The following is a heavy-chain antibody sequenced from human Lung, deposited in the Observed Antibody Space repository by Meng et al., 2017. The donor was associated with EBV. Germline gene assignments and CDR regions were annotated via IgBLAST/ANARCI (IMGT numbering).Heavy chain of an antibody. CDR1: GGSIRNDQW. D-gene: IGHD4-17*01. J-gene: IGHJ4*02. CDR3: TTLYGDSIS. Sequence: QGQLQGSGPGLGQPSGTLSLTCDVSGGSIRNDQWWSWVRQAPGKGLELIGEIYHSGRTNYNPPVKSRVSMSVDKSQNHFSLRLSSVTAADTAVYYCTTLYGDSISWGQGTLVTVSS. CDR2: IYHSGRT. V-gene: IGHV4-4*02.